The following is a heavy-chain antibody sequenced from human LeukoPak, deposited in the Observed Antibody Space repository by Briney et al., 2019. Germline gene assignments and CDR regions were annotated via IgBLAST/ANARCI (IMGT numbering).Heavy chain of an antibody. CDR2: ITPFNGNT. D-gene: IGHD6-19*01. Sequence: ASVKVSCKASGYTFTYRYLHWVRQAPGQALEWMGWITPFNGNTNYAQKFQDRVTITRDTSASTAYMELSSLRSEDTAVYYCARVPFGYSSGWYSFDYWGQGTLVTVSS. J-gene: IGHJ4*02. CDR1: GYTFTYRY. V-gene: IGHV1-45*02. CDR3: ARVPFGYSSGWYSFDY.